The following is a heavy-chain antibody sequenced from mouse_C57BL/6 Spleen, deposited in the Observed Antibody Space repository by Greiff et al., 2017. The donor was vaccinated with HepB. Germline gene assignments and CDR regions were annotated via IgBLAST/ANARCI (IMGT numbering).Heavy chain of an antibody. J-gene: IGHJ3*01. D-gene: IGHD2-3*01. CDR1: GYTFTDYY. Sequence: QVQLKQSGAELVRPGASVKLSCKASGYTFTDYYINWVKQRPGQGLEWISRIYPGSGNTYYNEKFKGKATLTAEKSSSTAYMQLSSLTSEDSAVYFCARPYDGYPAWFAYWGQGTLVTVSA. V-gene: IGHV1-76*01. CDR3: ARPYDGYPAWFAY. CDR2: IYPGSGNT.